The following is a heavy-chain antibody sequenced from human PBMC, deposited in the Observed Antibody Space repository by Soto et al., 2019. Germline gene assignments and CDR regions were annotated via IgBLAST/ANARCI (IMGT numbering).Heavy chain of an antibody. J-gene: IGHJ4*02. CDR2: ISGSGDST. CDR3: AKRATGTYFDY. V-gene: IGHV3-23*01. CDR1: GFTFSSYA. D-gene: IGHD1-1*01. Sequence: GGSLKLSCAASGFTFSSYAMSWVRQAPGKGLEWVSVISGSGDSTYYADSVKGRFTISRDNSKNTLYLQMNSLRAEDTAVYYCAKRATGTYFDYWGQGTLVTVSS.